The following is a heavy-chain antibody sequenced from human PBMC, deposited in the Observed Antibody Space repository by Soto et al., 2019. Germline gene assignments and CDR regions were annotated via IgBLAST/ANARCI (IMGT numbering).Heavy chain of an antibody. D-gene: IGHD6-6*01. Sequence: SETLSLTCTVSGGSISSGGYYWTWIRQHPGEGLEWIGYIYYTGNTYYNPSLESRVTISLDTSKNQFSLKLSSVTAADTAVYHCVRDVCSLTDGSSSNPYNWFDPWGQGALVTVSS. CDR2: IYYTGNT. CDR1: GGSISSGGYY. J-gene: IGHJ5*02. CDR3: VRDVCSLTDGSSSNPYNWFDP. V-gene: IGHV4-31*03.